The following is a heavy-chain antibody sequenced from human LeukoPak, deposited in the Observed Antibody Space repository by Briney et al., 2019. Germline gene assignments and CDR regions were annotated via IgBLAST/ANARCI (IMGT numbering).Heavy chain of an antibody. CDR1: GGSISSSSYY. CDR3: ARVKTVVVVAATQLFDY. CDR2: IYYSGST. V-gene: IGHV4-39*07. D-gene: IGHD2-15*01. J-gene: IGHJ4*02. Sequence: SETLSLTCTVSGGSISSSSYYWGWIRQPPGKGLEWIGSIYYSGSTYYNPSLMSRVTISVDTSKNQFSLKLSSVTAADTAVYYCARVKTVVVVAATQLFDYWGQGTLVTVSS.